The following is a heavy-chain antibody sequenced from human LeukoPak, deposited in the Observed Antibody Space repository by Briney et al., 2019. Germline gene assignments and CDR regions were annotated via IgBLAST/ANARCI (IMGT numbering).Heavy chain of an antibody. CDR1: GFTVSSNY. CDR2: IYSGGST. J-gene: IGHJ4*02. CDR3: ARDGGTGIPFDY. Sequence: QTGGSLRLSCAASGFTVSSNYMSWVRQAPGKGLEWVSVIYSGGSTYYADSVKGRFTISRDNAKNSLYLQMNSLRAEDTAVYYCARDGGTGIPFDYWGQGTLVTVSS. V-gene: IGHV3-53*01. D-gene: IGHD1-1*01.